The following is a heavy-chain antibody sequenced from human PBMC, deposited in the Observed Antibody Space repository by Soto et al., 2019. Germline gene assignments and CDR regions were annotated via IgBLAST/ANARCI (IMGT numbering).Heavy chain of an antibody. V-gene: IGHV3-23*01. CDR1: GFTFNNYS. J-gene: IGHJ4*02. CDR2: ISATGGST. Sequence: GGSLRLSCAASGFTFNNYSMNWVRQAPGKGLEWVATISATGGSTYYADSVKGRFTISRDNSKNTLYLQMNGLRVEDTAVYYCAKDRLAGIFDYWGQGTQVTVSS. D-gene: IGHD1-20*01. CDR3: AKDRLAGIFDY.